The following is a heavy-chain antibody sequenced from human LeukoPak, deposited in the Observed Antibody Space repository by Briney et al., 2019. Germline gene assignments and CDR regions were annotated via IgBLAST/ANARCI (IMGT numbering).Heavy chain of an antibody. Sequence: GGSLRLSCAASGFTFNTFSMNWVRQAPGKGLEWVSSITSGGDYIYYADSVKGRFTTSRDNAKNSLSLQLNSLRVKDTAVYYCARGHYDVLAASYKWTPDYWGQGTLVTVSS. CDR2: ITSGGDYI. D-gene: IGHD3-9*01. V-gene: IGHV3-21*01. CDR1: GFTFNTFS. CDR3: ARGHYDVLAASYKWTPDY. J-gene: IGHJ4*02.